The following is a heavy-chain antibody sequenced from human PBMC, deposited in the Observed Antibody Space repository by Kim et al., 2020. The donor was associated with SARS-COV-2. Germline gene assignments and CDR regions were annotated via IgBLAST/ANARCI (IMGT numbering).Heavy chain of an antibody. CDR3: ARDGSATVTSTFDY. CDR2: INPNSGGT. CDR1: GYTFTGYY. D-gene: IGHD4-17*01. J-gene: IGHJ4*02. Sequence: ASVKVSCKASGYTFTGYYMHWVRQAPGQGLEWMGWINPNSGGTNYAQKFQGRVTMTRDTSISTAYMELSRLRSDDTAVYYCARDGSATVTSTFDYWGQGTLVTVSS. V-gene: IGHV1-2*02.